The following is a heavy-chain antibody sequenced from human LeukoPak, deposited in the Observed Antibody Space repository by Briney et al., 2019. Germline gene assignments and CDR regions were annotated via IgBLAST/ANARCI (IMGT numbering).Heavy chain of an antibody. V-gene: IGHV3-23*01. CDR1: GFTFSSYA. CDR3: AKRALAYDYVWGSYRRPRYYFDY. D-gene: IGHD3-16*02. Sequence: GGSLRLSCAASGFTFSSYAMSWVRQAPGKGLEWVSAISGSGGSTYYADSVRGRFTISRDNSKNTLYLQMNSLRAEDTAVYYCAKRALAYDYVWGSYRRPRYYFDYWGQGTLVTVSS. CDR2: ISGSGGST. J-gene: IGHJ4*02.